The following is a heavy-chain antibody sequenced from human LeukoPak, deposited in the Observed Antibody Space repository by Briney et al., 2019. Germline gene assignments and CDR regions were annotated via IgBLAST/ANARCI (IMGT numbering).Heavy chain of an antibody. Sequence: TVSCKGSGYSFTTYWIGWVRQMPGEGREWMGIIYPGDSDTRYSPSFQGQVTISVDKSISTANLQWSSLKASDTAMYYCTRVSAVAGQGCDYWGQGTLVTVSS. D-gene: IGHD6-19*01. CDR1: GYSFTTYW. CDR2: IYPGDSDT. CDR3: TRVSAVAGQGCDY. V-gene: IGHV5-51*01. J-gene: IGHJ4*02.